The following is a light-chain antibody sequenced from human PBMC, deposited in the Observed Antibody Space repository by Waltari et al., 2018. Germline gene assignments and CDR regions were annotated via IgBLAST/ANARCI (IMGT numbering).Light chain of an antibody. J-gene: IGKJ4*01. CDR2: DAS. V-gene: IGKV1-12*01. CDR1: QDISIW. CDR3: QQANTFPLT. Sequence: IQMTQSPTSVSASVGARVSITCRASQDISIWVAWYQQQPGKAPKFLIYDASTLQSGVASRFSGRGSGTDFTLTISSLQPEDFATYYCQQANTFPLTFGGGTKVEMK.